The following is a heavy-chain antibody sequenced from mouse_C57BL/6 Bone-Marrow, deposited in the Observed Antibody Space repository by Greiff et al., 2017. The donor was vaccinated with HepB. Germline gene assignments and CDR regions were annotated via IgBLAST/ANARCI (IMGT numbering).Heavy chain of an antibody. CDR1: GYTFTSYW. Sequence: VQLQQSGTVLARPGASVKMSCKTSGYTFTSYWMHWVKQRPGQGLEWIGAIYPGNSDTSYNQKFKGKAKLTAATSANTAYMELSSLTNEDSAVYYCTRFYGSSYWYFDVWGTGTTVTVSS. J-gene: IGHJ1*03. V-gene: IGHV1-5*01. CDR3: TRFYGSSYWYFDV. D-gene: IGHD1-1*01. CDR2: IYPGNSDT.